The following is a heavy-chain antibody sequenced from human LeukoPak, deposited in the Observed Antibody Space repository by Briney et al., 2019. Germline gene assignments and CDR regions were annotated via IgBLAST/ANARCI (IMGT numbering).Heavy chain of an antibody. V-gene: IGHV4-31*03. D-gene: IGHD5-18*01. Sequence: SETLSLTCTVSGGSISSGGYYWSWIRQHPGKGLEWIGYIYYSGSTYYNPSLKSRVTISVDTSKNQFSLKLSSVTAADTAVYYCARTMQNRIQLWSQISSGGDYGMDVWGQGTTVTVSS. CDR2: IYYSGST. CDR1: GGSISSGGYY. J-gene: IGHJ6*02. CDR3: ARTMQNRIQLWSQISSGGDYGMDV.